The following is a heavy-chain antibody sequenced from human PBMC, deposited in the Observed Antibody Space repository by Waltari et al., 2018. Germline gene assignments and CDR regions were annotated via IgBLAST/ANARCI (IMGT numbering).Heavy chain of an antibody. Sequence: EVQLLESGGGLVQPGGSLRLSCAASGFTFSTYALTWVRQAPGKGLEWVSGIYSGGSSTYYADSVKGRFIISRDNSKNTLYLQMNSLRVEDTALYYCAKDWDGSRWYGTFDSWGQGTMVTVSS. J-gene: IGHJ3*02. CDR2: IYSGGSST. CDR3: AKDWDGSRWYGTFDS. CDR1: GFTFSTYA. V-gene: IGHV3-23*03. D-gene: IGHD6-13*01.